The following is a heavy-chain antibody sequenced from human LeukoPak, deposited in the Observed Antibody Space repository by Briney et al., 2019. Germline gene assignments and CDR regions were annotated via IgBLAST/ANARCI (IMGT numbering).Heavy chain of an antibody. V-gene: IGHV1-69*13. D-gene: IGHD3-22*01. CDR2: IIPIFGTA. J-gene: IGHJ4*02. CDR1: GGTFSSYA. CDR3: ARAVLDYYDSSGYYF. Sequence: SVKVSCKASGGTFSSYAISWVRQAPGQGLEWMGGIIPIFGTANYAQKFQGRVTITADESTSTAYMELSSLRSEDTAVYYCARAVLDYYDSSGYYFWGQGTLVTVSS.